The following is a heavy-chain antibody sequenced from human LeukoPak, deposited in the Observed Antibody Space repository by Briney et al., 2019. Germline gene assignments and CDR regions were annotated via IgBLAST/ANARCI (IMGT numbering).Heavy chain of an antibody. CDR3: AREKDDYFPFYP. Sequence: SQTLSLTCAISGDSVSSNRAAWNWIRQSPSRGLEWLGRTFYRSKWYHDYAVSVKSRILINSDTSNNQFSLQLNSLTPEDTAVYYCAREKDDYFPFYPWGQGTLVTVSS. CDR2: TFYRSKWYH. CDR1: GDSVSSNRAA. D-gene: IGHD2/OR15-2a*01. V-gene: IGHV6-1*01. J-gene: IGHJ5*02.